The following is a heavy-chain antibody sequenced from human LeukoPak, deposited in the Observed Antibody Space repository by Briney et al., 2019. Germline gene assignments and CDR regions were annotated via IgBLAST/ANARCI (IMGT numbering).Heavy chain of an antibody. D-gene: IGHD6-13*01. Sequence: SQTLCLSPAVSRYSICVGYYWGWIRQSPGKGLEWIGSIYHSGITYYKPSLKSRVSISVDTSKNQFSLNLSSVTAADTAVYYCARAAFHYYYYMDVWGKGTTVTVSS. J-gene: IGHJ6*03. CDR1: RYSICVGYY. CDR3: ARAAFHYYYYMDV. CDR2: IYHSGIT. V-gene: IGHV4-38-2*01.